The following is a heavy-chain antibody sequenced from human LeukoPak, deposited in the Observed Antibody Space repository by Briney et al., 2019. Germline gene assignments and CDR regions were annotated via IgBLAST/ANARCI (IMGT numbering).Heavy chain of an antibody. CDR1: GFTFSSYG. CDR2: ISGSGGIT. D-gene: IGHD2-2*01. V-gene: IGHV3-23*01. Sequence: GGSLRLSCAASGFTFSSYGVSWVREAPGTGREWVTAISGSGGITHYADSVKGRFTISRDNSKDSLCLPMNSLRAEDTAVYYCAKGGDIVVVPAANPDYWGQGTLVTVSS. CDR3: AKGGDIVVVPAANPDY. J-gene: IGHJ4*02.